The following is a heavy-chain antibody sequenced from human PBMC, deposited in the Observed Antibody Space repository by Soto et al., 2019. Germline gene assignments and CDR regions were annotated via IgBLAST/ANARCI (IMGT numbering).Heavy chain of an antibody. D-gene: IGHD2-2*01. J-gene: IGHJ5*02. CDR2: IYYSGST. V-gene: IGHV4-31*03. Sequence: SETLSLTCTVSGGSISSGGYYWSWIRQHPGKGLEWIGYIYYSGSTYYNPSLKSRVTISVDTSKNQFSLKLSSVTAADTAVYYCARVKDIVVVPAARWFDPWGQGTLVTVSS. CDR1: GGSISSGGYY. CDR3: ARVKDIVVVPAARWFDP.